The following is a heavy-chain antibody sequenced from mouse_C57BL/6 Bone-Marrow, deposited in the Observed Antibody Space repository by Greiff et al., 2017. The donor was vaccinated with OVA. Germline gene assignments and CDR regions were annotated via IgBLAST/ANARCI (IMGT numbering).Heavy chain of an antibody. J-gene: IGHJ3*01. D-gene: IGHD2-4*01. CDR2: IHPSDSDT. CDR1: GYTFTSYW. V-gene: IGHV1-74*01. Sequence: QVQLQQPGAELVKPGASVKVSCKASGYTFTSYWMHWVKQRPGQGLEWIGRIHPSDSDTNYNQKFKGKATLTVDKSSSPAYMQLSSLTSEDSAVYYCAIYGYDYGFAYWGQGTLVTVSA. CDR3: AIYGYDYGFAY.